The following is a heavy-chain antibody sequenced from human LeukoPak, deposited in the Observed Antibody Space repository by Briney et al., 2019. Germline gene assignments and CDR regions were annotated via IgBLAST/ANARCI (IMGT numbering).Heavy chain of an antibody. V-gene: IGHV1-69*13. CDR3: ARPPSTYCSGGSCFGYFQH. CDR2: IIPIFGTA. Sequence: GASVKVSCKASGGTFSSYAISWVRQAPGQGLEWMGGIIPIFGTANYAQKFQGRVTITADESTSTAYMDLSSLRSEDTAMYYCARPPSTYCSGGSCFGYFQHWGQGTLVTVSS. D-gene: IGHD2-15*01. CDR1: GGTFSSYA. J-gene: IGHJ1*01.